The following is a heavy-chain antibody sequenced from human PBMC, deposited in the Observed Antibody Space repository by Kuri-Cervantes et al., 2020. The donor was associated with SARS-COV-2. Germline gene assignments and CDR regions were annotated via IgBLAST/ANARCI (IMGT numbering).Heavy chain of an antibody. CDR2: IIPIFGTA. CDR3: AKDSPSFGYCSSTSCSAYHFDY. V-gene: IGHV1-69*13. Sequence: SVKVSCKASGGTFSSYAISWVRQAPGQGLEWMGGIIPIFGTANYAQKFQGRVTITADESTSTAYMELSSLRSEDTAVYYCAKDSPSFGYCSSTSCSAYHFDYWGQGTLVTVSS. CDR1: GGTFSSYA. J-gene: IGHJ4*02. D-gene: IGHD2-2*01.